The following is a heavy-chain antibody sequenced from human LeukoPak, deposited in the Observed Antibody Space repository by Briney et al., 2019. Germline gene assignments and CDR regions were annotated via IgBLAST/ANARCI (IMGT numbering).Heavy chain of an antibody. CDR2: IYHSGST. CDR3: ARHGGKNYDFWSGFYPGDAFDI. D-gene: IGHD3-3*01. V-gene: IGHV4-38-2*01. Sequence: SETLSLTCAVSGYSISSGYYWGWIRQPPGKGLEWIGSIYHSGSTSYNPSLKSRVTISLDTSKNQFSLKLSSVTAADTAVCYCARHGGKNYDFWSGFYPGDAFDIWGQGTMVTVSS. CDR1: GYSISSGYY. J-gene: IGHJ3*02.